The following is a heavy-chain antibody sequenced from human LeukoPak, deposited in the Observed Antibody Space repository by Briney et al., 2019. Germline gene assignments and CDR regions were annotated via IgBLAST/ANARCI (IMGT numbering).Heavy chain of an antibody. D-gene: IGHD3-9*01. CDR3: ARVDDILTGYSWSDP. CDR1: GFTFSSYS. Sequence: GGSLRLSCAASGFTFSSYSMNWVRQAPGKGLEWVSSISSSSSYIYYADSVKGRFTISRDNAKNSLYLQMNSLRAEDTAVYYCARVDDILTGYSWSDPWGQGTLVTVSS. CDR2: ISSSSSYI. J-gene: IGHJ5*02. V-gene: IGHV3-21*01.